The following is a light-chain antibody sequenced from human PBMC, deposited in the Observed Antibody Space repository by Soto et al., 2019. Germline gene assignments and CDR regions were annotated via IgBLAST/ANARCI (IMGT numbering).Light chain of an antibody. V-gene: IGKV1-5*03. CDR1: QSISSW. CDR3: QQYHSHTWT. CDR2: KAS. J-gene: IGKJ1*01. Sequence: DIQMTQSPSTLSASVGDRVTITCRASQSISSWLAWYQQKPGKAPKLLIYKASSLESGVPSRFSGSGSGTEFTLTISSLQPDDFATYYFQQYHSHTWTFGQGTKVEIK.